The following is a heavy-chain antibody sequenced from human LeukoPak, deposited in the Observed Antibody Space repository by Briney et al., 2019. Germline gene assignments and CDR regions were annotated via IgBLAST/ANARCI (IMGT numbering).Heavy chain of an antibody. Sequence: GGSLRLSCAASGFTFSSYWMHWVRQAPGKGLVWVSRINSDGSSTNYADSVKGRFTISRDNAKNTLYLQMNSLRAEDTAVYYCARDRNYDFWSGYYPDYYYYYMDVWGKGTTVTVSS. D-gene: IGHD3-3*01. CDR3: ARDRNYDFWSGYYPDYYYYYMDV. CDR1: GFTFSSYW. CDR2: INSDGSST. J-gene: IGHJ6*03. V-gene: IGHV3-74*01.